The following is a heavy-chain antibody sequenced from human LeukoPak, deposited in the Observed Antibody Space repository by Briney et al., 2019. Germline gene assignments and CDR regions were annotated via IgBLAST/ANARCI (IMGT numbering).Heavy chain of an antibody. Sequence: GGSVRLSCAASGFTFSSYGMSWVRQAPGKGLEWVSAISGSAGSTDYADSVKGRFTISRDNSKNTLYLQMNSLRAEDTAVYYCAKDLYCDYQTCFDYWGQGTLVTVSS. V-gene: IGHV3-23*01. CDR3: AKDLYCDYQTCFDY. D-gene: IGHD4-17*01. CDR1: GFTFSSYG. CDR2: ISGSAGST. J-gene: IGHJ4*02.